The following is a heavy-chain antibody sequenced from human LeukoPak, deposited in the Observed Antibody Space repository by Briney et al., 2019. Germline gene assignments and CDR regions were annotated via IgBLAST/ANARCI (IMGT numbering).Heavy chain of an antibody. Sequence: SETLSLTCTVSGYSISSGYYWGWIRQPPGKGLEWIGGIYHSGSTYYNPSLKSRLTISVDTSKNQFSLKLSSVTAAVTAVYYCARDGYADFGGKLDCWGQGTLVTVSS. CDR3: ARDGYADFGGKLDC. V-gene: IGHV4-38-2*02. D-gene: IGHD5-12*01. CDR2: IYHSGST. CDR1: GYSISSGYY. J-gene: IGHJ4*02.